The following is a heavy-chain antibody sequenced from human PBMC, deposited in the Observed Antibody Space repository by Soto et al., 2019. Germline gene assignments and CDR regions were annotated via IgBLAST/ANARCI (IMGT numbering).Heavy chain of an antibody. D-gene: IGHD5-18*01. CDR3: ARQEIGYSYGWNGMDV. J-gene: IGHJ6*02. V-gene: IGHV1-69*06. Sequence: QVQLVQSGAEVKKPGSSVKVSCKASGGTFSSYAISWVRQAHGQGLEWMGGIIPIFGTANYAQKFQGRVTITADKSTRTAYMELSSLRSEDTAVYYCARQEIGYSYGWNGMDVWGQGTTVTVSS. CDR2: IIPIFGTA. CDR1: GGTFSSYA.